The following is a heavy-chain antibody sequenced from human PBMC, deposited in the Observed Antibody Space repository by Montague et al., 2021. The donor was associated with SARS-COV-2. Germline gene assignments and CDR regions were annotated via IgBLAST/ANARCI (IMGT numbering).Heavy chain of an antibody. CDR3: ARGLWFGELLYYYYYYGMDV. D-gene: IGHD3-10*01. Sequence: CAISGDSVSSNSVAWNWNRQSPSRGLERLGRTYYRSKWYNDYAVSVKSRITINPDTSKNQFSLQLNSVTPEDTAVYYCARGLWFGELLYYYYYYGMDVWGQGTTVTVSS. J-gene: IGHJ6*02. CDR2: TYYRSKWYN. V-gene: IGHV6-1*01. CDR1: GDSVSSNSVA.